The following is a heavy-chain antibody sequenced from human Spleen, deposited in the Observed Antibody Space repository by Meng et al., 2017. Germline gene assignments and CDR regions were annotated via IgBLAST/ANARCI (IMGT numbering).Heavy chain of an antibody. Sequence: GGSLRLSCATSGLTFSNAWMSWVRQAPGKGLEWVGRIKSETDGGTKDYGTSVKGRFIISRDDSKNTLYLQMNNLKTEDTAVYYCTTDSRLYFYDPWGQGTLVTVSS. V-gene: IGHV3-15*05. CDR2: IKSETDGGTK. CDR3: TTDSRLYFYDP. D-gene: IGHD3-10*01. CDR1: GLTFSNAW. J-gene: IGHJ5*02.